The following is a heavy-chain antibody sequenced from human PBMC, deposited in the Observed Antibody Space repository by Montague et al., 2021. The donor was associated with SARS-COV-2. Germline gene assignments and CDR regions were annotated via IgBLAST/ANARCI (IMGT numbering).Heavy chain of an antibody. V-gene: IGHV4-59*13. CDR1: GGSISRYY. CDR2: IDYSGST. J-gene: IGHJ4*02. CDR3: ARELGYDSSGYYAYFDY. D-gene: IGHD3-22*01. Sequence: SETLSLTCTVSGGSISRYYWSWIRQPPGKGLEWIGYIDYSGSTKYNPSLKSRVPISVDTSKNQFSLKLNSVTAAATAVYYCARELGYDSSGYYAYFDYWGQGTLVTVSS.